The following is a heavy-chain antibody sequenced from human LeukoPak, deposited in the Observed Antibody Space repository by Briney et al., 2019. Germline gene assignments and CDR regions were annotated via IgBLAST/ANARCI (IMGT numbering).Heavy chain of an antibody. V-gene: IGHV4-39*01. CDR3: ATRYYDFWSGSPPFDY. D-gene: IGHD3-3*01. Sequence: SETLSLTCTVSGGSISSSSYYWGWIRQPPGKGLEWIGSIYYSGSTYYNPSLKSRVTISVDTSKNQFSLKLSSVTAADTAVYYCATRYYDFWSGSPPFDYWGQGTLVTVSS. CDR1: GGSISSSSYY. CDR2: IYYSGST. J-gene: IGHJ4*02.